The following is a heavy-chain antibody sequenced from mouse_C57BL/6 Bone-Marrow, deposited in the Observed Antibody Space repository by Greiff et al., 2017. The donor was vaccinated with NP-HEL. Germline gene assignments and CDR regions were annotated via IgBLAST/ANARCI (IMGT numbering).Heavy chain of an antibody. J-gene: IGHJ2*01. V-gene: IGHV1-82*01. D-gene: IGHD3-3*01. Sequence: QVQLQQSGPELVKPGASVKISCKASGYAFSSSWMNWVKQRPGKGLEWIGRIYPGDGDTNYNGKFKGKATLTADKSSSTAYMQLSSLTSEDSAVDVCAREGGLSYLDYWGQGTTLTVSS. CDR2: IYPGDGDT. CDR3: AREGGLSYLDY. CDR1: GYAFSSSW.